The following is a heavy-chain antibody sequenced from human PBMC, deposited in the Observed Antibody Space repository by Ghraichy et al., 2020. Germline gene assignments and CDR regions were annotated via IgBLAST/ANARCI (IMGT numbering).Heavy chain of an antibody. CDR2: IYYSGST. V-gene: IGHV4-39*01. Sequence: SETLSLTCTVSGGSISSSSYYWGWIRQPPGKGLEWIGSIYYSGSTYYNPSLKSRVTISVDTSKNQFSLKLSSVTAADTAVYYCASPRWGGNSYYYYYYGMDVWGQGTTVTVSS. D-gene: IGHD4-23*01. CDR1: GGSISSSSYY. J-gene: IGHJ6*02. CDR3: ASPRWGGNSYYYYYYGMDV.